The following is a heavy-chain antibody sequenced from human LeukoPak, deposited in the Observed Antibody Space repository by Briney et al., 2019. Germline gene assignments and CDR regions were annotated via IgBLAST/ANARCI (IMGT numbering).Heavy chain of an antibody. CDR2: ISGSGGST. CDR1: GFTFSSYS. J-gene: IGHJ4*02. Sequence: GGSLRLSCAASGFTFSSYSMNWVRQAPGKGLEWVSAISGSGGSTYYADSVKGRFTISRDNSKNTLYLQMNSLRAEDTAVYYCAKDRPDYGDYGGETDYWGQGTLVTVSS. V-gene: IGHV3-23*01. CDR3: AKDRPDYGDYGGETDY. D-gene: IGHD4-17*01.